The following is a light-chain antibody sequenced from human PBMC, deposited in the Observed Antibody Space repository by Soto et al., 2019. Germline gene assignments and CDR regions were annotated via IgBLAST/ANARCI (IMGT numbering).Light chain of an antibody. J-gene: IGLJ2*01. V-gene: IGLV1-47*02. CDR2: SDT. Sequence: QSVLTQSPSASGTPGQRVTISCSGSSSNIGSNYVYWYQQLPGTAPKLLIYSDTQRPSGVPDRFSGSKSGTSASLAISGLRSEDEADYDCAAWYCSRIGRVFGGGTKLTVL. CDR1: SSNIGSNY. CDR3: AAWYCSRIGRV.